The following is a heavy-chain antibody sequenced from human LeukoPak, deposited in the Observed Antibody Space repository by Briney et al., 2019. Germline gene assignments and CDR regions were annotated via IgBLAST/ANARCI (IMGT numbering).Heavy chain of an antibody. CDR3: SRHDSSRSFDI. J-gene: IGHJ3*02. CDR1: DFSLNTSGVD. CDR2: IYWDDDK. D-gene: IGHD3-22*01. V-gene: IGHV2-5*02. Sequence: SGPTLVKPTQTLTLTFTFSDFSLNTSGVDVGWIRQPPGKALEWLALIYWDDDKRYSPSLKSRLTITKDTSKNQVVLTMTNMDPVDTATYYCSRHDSSRSFDIWGQGTMVTVSS.